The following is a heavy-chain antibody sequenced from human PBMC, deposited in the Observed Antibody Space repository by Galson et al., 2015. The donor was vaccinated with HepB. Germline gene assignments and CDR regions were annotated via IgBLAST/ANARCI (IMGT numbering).Heavy chain of an antibody. V-gene: IGHV3-23*01. D-gene: IGHD3-16*02. Sequence: SLRLSCAASGFSLSMYAMSWVRQAPGKGLEWVSGISSRGDTTYYADSVKGRLTISRDNAKDKLNLQLSSLRAEDTAVYYCACRVGDYAWGSYRPHFDYWGQGTLVTVSS. CDR3: ACRVGDYAWGSYRPHFDY. CDR1: GFSLSMYA. CDR2: ISSRGDTT. J-gene: IGHJ4*02.